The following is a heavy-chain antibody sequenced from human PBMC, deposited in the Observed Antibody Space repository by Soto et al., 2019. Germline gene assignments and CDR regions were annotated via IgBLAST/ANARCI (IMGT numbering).Heavy chain of an antibody. D-gene: IGHD3-10*01. Sequence: PSETLSLTCAFSCGSIISGGYSWSCIRQPPGKGLEWIGYIYHSGSTYYNPSLKSRVTISVDRSKNQFSLKLSSVTAADTAVYYCARARGPGGRITTGPMGFDYWGQGTLVTVSS. V-gene: IGHV4-30-2*01. CDR1: CGSIISGGYS. J-gene: IGHJ4*02. CDR2: IYHSGST. CDR3: ARARGPGGRITTGPMGFDY.